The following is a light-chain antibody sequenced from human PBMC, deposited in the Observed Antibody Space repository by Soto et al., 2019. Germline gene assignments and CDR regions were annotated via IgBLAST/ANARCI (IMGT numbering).Light chain of an antibody. V-gene: IGLV2-14*01. CDR2: DVT. CDR1: SSDIGGYNY. Sequence: QSALTQPASVSGSPGQAITISCTGTSSDIGGYNYVSWYQQHPGKAPKLMIYDVTSRPSGVSNRFSGCKSCNTATLTISGLQTEDEADYYCSSFTTSSTVLFGGGTELTVL. J-gene: IGLJ2*01. CDR3: SSFTTSSTVL.